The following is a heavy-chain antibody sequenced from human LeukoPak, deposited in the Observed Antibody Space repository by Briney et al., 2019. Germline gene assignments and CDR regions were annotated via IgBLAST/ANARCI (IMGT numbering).Heavy chain of an antibody. CDR1: GGTFSSYA. Sequence: GASVKVSCKASGGTFSSYAISWVRQAPGQGLEWMGRINPNSGGTNYAQKFQGRVTMTRDTSISTAYMELSRLRSDDTAVYYCARADSYGFGYWGQGTLVTVSS. CDR2: INPNSGGT. D-gene: IGHD5-18*01. V-gene: IGHV1-2*06. J-gene: IGHJ4*02. CDR3: ARADSYGFGY.